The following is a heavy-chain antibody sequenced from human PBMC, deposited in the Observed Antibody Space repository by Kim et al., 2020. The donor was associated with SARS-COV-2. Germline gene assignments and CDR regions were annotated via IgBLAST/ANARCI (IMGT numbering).Heavy chain of an antibody. J-gene: IGHJ6*02. Sequence: YADSVKGRFSITKDNAKNLVYLELNSRRAADTAIYYCASESYRSGYGLAVWGQGTTVTVSS. D-gene: IGHD3-10*01. CDR3: ASESYRSGYGLAV. V-gene: IGHV3-11*04.